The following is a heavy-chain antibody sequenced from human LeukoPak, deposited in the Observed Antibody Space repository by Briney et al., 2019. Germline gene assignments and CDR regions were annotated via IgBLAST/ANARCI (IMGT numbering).Heavy chain of an antibody. J-gene: IGHJ4*02. V-gene: IGHV4-39*07. Sequence: SETLSLTCTVSGGSISSSSYYWGWIRQPPGKGLEWIGSIYYSGSTYYNPSLKSRVTISVDTSKNQISLKLISVTAADTAVYYCARVSVLWIQLWPNYFDYWGQGTLVTVSS. D-gene: IGHD5-18*01. CDR2: IYYSGST. CDR1: GGSISSSSYY. CDR3: ARVSVLWIQLWPNYFDY.